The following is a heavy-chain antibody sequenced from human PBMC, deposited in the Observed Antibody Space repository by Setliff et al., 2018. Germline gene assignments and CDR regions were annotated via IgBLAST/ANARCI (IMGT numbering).Heavy chain of an antibody. J-gene: IGHJ4*02. CDR1: EYSFTDYW. V-gene: IGHV5-51*01. Sequence: GESLTISCEASEYSFTDYWIGWVRQMPGKGLEWMGIIYPGDSDTQYSPSFEGQVTISADRSINTAYLQWSSLKDTDTAMYYCARHGLSGYVETPFDHWGQGTLVTVSS. CDR2: IYPGDSDT. CDR3: ARHGLSGYVETPFDH. D-gene: IGHD6-25*01.